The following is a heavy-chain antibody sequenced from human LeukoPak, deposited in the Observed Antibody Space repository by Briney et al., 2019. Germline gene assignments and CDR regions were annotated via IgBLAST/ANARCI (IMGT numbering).Heavy chain of an antibody. J-gene: IGHJ4*02. CDR3: ARDSYGRPNYFDY. CDR1: GGSISSYY. V-gene: IGHV4-59*01. CDR2: IYYSGST. Sequence: PSETLSLTCTVSGGSISSYYWSWIRQPPGKGLEWIGYIYYSGSTNYNPSLKSRVTISVDTSKNQFSLKLSSVTAADTAVYYCARDSYGRPNYFDYWGQGTLVTVSS. D-gene: IGHD4-17*01.